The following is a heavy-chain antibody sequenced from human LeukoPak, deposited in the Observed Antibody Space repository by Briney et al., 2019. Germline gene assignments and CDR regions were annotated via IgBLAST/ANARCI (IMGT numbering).Heavy chain of an antibody. CDR3: AKWPEGAMDYFDY. J-gene: IGHJ4*02. Sequence: GGSLRLSCAASGLIVSSNYMSWVRQAPGKGLEWVSVIYIGDSTYYADSVKGRFTISRDNSKNTLYLEMSSLRVEDTAIYYCAKWPEGAMDYFDYWGQGTLVTVSS. CDR1: GLIVSSNY. CDR2: IYIGDST. V-gene: IGHV3-53*01. D-gene: IGHD2-8*01.